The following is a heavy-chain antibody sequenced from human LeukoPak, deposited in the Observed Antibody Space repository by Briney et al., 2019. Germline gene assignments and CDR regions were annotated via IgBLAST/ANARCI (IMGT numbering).Heavy chain of an antibody. D-gene: IGHD1-26*01. Sequence: SETLSLTCTVSGGSISSSNYYWGWIRQPPGKGLEWIGSIYYSGSTDYNPSLKSRVTISVDMSKNQFSLKLSSVTAADTAVYYCARRGSYLHGYYYMDVWGKGTTVTVSS. V-gene: IGHV4-39*07. J-gene: IGHJ6*03. CDR2: IYYSGST. CDR1: GGSISSSNYY. CDR3: ARRGSYLHGYYYMDV.